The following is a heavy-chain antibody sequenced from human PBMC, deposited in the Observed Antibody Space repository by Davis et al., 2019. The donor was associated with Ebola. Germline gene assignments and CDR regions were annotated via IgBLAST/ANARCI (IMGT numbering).Heavy chain of an antibody. CDR3: ARSFSSTFVGWFDP. Sequence: SVKVSCKASGGTFSSHAVSWVRQAPGQGLEWMGGIIPILGATNYAPSFQGRVTITADESTSTAYMELSSLRSEDTAVYYCARSFSSTFVGWFDPWGQGTLVTVSS. J-gene: IGHJ5*02. CDR2: IIPILGAT. CDR1: GGTFSSHA. D-gene: IGHD6-13*01. V-gene: IGHV1-69*13.